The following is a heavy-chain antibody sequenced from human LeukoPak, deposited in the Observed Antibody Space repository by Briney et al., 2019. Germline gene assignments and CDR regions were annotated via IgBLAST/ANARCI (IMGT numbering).Heavy chain of an antibody. CDR2: IYHSGIT. Sequence: SGTLSLTCVVSGDSISSSNWWNWVRQPPGKGLEWIGEIYHSGITNYNPSLKSRVTISVEKSKNQFSLKLTSVTAADTAVYYCARQMYYFDSSGPYRGWFDPWGQGTLVTVSS. D-gene: IGHD3-22*01. CDR3: ARQMYYFDSSGPYRGWFDP. J-gene: IGHJ5*02. V-gene: IGHV4-4*02. CDR1: GDSISSSNW.